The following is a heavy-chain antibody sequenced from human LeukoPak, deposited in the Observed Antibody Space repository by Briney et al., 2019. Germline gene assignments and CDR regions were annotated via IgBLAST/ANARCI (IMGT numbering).Heavy chain of an antibody. CDR3: ASYYDFWSGYRRHHDY. J-gene: IGHJ4*02. CDR2: ISSSSSTI. CDR1: GFTFSSYA. D-gene: IGHD3-3*01. V-gene: IGHV3-48*01. Sequence: GGSLRLSCAASGFTFSSYAMHWVRQAPGKGLEWVSYISSSSSTIYYADSVEGRFTISRDNAKNSLYLQMNSLRAEDTAVYYCASYYDFWSGYRRHHDYWGQGTLVTVSS.